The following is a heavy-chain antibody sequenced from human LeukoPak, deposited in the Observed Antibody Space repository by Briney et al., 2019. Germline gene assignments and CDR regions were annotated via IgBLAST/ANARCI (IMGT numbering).Heavy chain of an antibody. V-gene: IGHV3-43*02. CDR3: AKGIAAAGLTDY. CDR1: GFTFDDYA. CDR2: ISGDGGGT. J-gene: IGHJ4*02. Sequence: GGSLRLSCAASGFTFDDYAMHWVRPAPGKGREWVCLISGDGGGTYYAASMKGRFTISRDNSKNSLYLQMNSLRTEDTALYYCAKGIAAAGLTDYWGQGTLVTVSS. D-gene: IGHD6-13*01.